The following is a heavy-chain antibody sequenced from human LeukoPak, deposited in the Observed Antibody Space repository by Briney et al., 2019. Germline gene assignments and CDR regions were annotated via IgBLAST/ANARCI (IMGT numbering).Heavy chain of an antibody. J-gene: IGHJ3*02. CDR3: ARASTNTFNI. CDR1: GSPLRTSW. CDR2: INTDGSST. D-gene: IGHD2/OR15-2a*01. Sequence: PGGSLRLSCEVYGSPLRTSWMHWVRQAPGKGLVWVSRINTDGSSTVYADSVRGRFTISRDSAKNTVYLQMNSLRAEDTATYYRARASTNTFNIWGQGTLVTVSS. V-gene: IGHV3-74*01.